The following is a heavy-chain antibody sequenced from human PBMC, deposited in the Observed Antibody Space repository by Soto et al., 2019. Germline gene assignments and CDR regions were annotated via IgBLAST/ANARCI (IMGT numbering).Heavy chain of an antibody. CDR1: GGTFSSYA. J-gene: IGHJ6*02. CDR2: IIPIFGTA. Sequence: ASVKVSCKASGGTFSSYAISWVRQAPGQGLEWMGGIIPIFGTANYAQKFQGRVTITADESTSTAYMELSSLRSEDTAVYYCARVALSIAVAGPQYYYYAIDVCGQGTTGTGSS. V-gene: IGHV1-69*13. D-gene: IGHD6-19*01. CDR3: ARVALSIAVAGPQYYYYAIDV.